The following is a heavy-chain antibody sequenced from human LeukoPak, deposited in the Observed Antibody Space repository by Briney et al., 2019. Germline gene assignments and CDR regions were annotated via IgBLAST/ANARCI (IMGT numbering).Heavy chain of an antibody. J-gene: IGHJ5*02. CDR3: ARDGGWYQLLWWFDP. Sequence: ASVKVSCKASGYTFTGYYVHWVRQAPGRGLEWMGWINPNSGATKYAQKFQGRVTMTRDTSISTAYMEVSRLRFDDTAVYYCARDGGWYQLLWWFDPWGQGTLVTVSS. CDR2: INPNSGAT. CDR1: GYTFTGYY. D-gene: IGHD2-2*01. V-gene: IGHV1-2*02.